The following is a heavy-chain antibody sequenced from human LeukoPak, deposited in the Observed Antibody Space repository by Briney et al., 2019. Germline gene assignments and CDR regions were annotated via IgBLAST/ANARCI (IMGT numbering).Heavy chain of an antibody. CDR3: ARDPTRNFYFDY. CDR1: GGSISSTNSY. J-gene: IGHJ4*02. CDR2: IYFSGSM. Sequence: SETLSLTCTIPGGSISSTNSYWGWIRQPPGKGLEWIGSIYFSGSMYYNPSLKSRVTISVDTSKNQFSLNLTSVTAADTAVYYCARDPTRNFYFDYWGQGTLVTVSS. V-gene: IGHV4-39*07. D-gene: IGHD1-7*01.